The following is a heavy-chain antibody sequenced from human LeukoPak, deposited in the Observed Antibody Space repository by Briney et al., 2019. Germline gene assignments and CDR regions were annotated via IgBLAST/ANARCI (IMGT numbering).Heavy chain of an antibody. CDR2: VNPDGGDK. J-gene: IGHJ5*02. D-gene: IGHD1-14*01. Sequence: GGSLRLSCAASGFTFSGYSMTWFRQAPEKGLEWVATVNPDGGDKYYVDSVKGRFTISRDNAKNSLYLQMNSLRAEDTAVYYCASVRYFVLWGQGTLVTVSS. CDR1: GFTFSGYS. V-gene: IGHV3-7*03. CDR3: ASVRYFVL.